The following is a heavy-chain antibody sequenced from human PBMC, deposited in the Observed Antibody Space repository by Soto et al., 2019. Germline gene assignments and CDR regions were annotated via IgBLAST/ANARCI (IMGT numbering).Heavy chain of an antibody. D-gene: IGHD3-3*01. Sequence: PSETLSLTCTVSGGSISSYYWSWIRQPPGKGLEWIGYIYYSGSTNYNPSLKSRVTISVDTSKNQFSLKLSSVTAADTAVYYCASGGYSTIFRAVNYYFDYWGQGTLVTVSS. J-gene: IGHJ4*02. V-gene: IGHV4-59*01. CDR3: ASGGYSTIFRAVNYYFDY. CDR1: GGSISSYY. CDR2: IYYSGST.